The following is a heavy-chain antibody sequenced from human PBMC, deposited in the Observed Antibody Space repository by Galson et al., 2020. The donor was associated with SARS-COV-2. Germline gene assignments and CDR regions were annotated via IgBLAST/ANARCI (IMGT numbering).Heavy chain of an antibody. J-gene: IGHJ4*02. CDR2: ISFDGSTE. CDR1: GFTFSTYA. CDR3: ARETDEYTSSWYDY. D-gene: IGHD6-13*01. V-gene: IGHV3-30*01. Sequence: GGSLRLSCAASGFTFSTYAMHWVRQAPGKGLEWVAIISFDGSTEYNADSVTGRFTISRDNSKNTLYLQMNSLRPEDTAVYYCARETDEYTSSWYDYWGQGTLVTVSS.